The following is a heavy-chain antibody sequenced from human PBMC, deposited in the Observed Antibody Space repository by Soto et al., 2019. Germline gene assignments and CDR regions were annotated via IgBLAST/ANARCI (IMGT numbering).Heavy chain of an antibody. CDR3: ARGGLSYYGSGRRNWFDP. J-gene: IGHJ5*02. Sequence: SETLSLTCAVYGGSFSGYYWSWIHQPPGKGLEWIGEINHSGSTNYNPSLKSRVTISVDTSKNQFSLKLSSVTAADTAVYYCARGGLSYYGSGRRNWFDPWGQGTLVTVSS. V-gene: IGHV4-34*01. CDR1: GGSFSGYY. CDR2: INHSGST. D-gene: IGHD3-10*01.